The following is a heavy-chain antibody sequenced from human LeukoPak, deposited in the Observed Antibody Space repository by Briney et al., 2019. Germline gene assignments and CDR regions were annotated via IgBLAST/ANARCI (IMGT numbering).Heavy chain of an antibody. J-gene: IGHJ4*02. V-gene: IGHV3-23*01. D-gene: IGHD3-10*01. CDR1: GFTFSSFA. CDR3: AKEEVVMVQGPLDY. CDR2: ISGSGGST. Sequence: GGSLRLSCAASGFTFSSFAMSWVRQAPGKGLEWVSAISGSGGSTYYADSVKGRFTISRDNSKNTLYLQMNSLRAEGTAVYYCAKEEVVMVQGPLDYWGQGTLVTVSS.